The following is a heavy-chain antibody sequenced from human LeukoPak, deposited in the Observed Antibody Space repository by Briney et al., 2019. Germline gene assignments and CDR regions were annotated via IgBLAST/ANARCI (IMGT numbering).Heavy chain of an antibody. CDR3: AKYDFWSGWSSFDY. CDR1: GFTFSSYA. CDR2: ISGSGGST. J-gene: IGHJ4*02. Sequence: SGGSLRLSCAASGFTFSSYAMSWVRQAPGKGLEWVSAISGSGGSTYYADSVKGRFTISRDNSKNTLYLQMNSLRAGDTAVYYCAKYDFWSGWSSFDYWGQGTLVTVSS. D-gene: IGHD3-3*01. V-gene: IGHV3-23*01.